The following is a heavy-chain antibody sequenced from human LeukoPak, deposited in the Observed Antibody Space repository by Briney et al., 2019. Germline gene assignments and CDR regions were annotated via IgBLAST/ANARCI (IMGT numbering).Heavy chain of an antibody. Sequence: ASVKVSCKASGYTFTRYYMHWVRQAPGHGLEWMGRINPNSGGTNYAQKFQGRITMTRDTSISTAYMELSRLRSDDTAVYYCARDRAYCNSTSCYVFMFDPWGQGTLVTVSS. V-gene: IGHV1-2*06. D-gene: IGHD2-2*01. J-gene: IGHJ5*02. CDR3: ARDRAYCNSTSCYVFMFDP. CDR2: INPNSGGT. CDR1: GYTFTRYY.